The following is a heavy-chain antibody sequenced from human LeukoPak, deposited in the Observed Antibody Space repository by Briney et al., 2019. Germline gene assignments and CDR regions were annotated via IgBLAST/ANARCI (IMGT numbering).Heavy chain of an antibody. J-gene: IGHJ4*02. CDR3: ARGWDYGDYLYYFDY. D-gene: IGHD4-17*01. CDR2: ISSNGGST. CDR1: GFTFSSYA. V-gene: IGHV3-64*01. Sequence: GGSMRLSCAASGFTFSSYAMHWVRQAPGKGLEYVSAISSNGGSTYYANSVKGRFTISRDNSKNTLYLQMGSLRAEDMAVYYCARGWDYGDYLYYFDYWGQGTLVTVSS.